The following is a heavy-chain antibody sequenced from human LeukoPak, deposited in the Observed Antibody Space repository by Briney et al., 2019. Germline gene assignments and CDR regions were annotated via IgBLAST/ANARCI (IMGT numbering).Heavy chain of an antibody. CDR2: INSDGSSR. D-gene: IGHD6-13*01. CDR1: AFTFSSYW. Sequence: GGSLRLSCATSAFTFSSYWMHWVRQAPGKGLVWVSRINSDGSSRSYADYVKGRFTISRDDAKNTLYLQMSSLSVDDTAIYYCTRGSPGYSSSWLDFWGQGILVTVAS. V-gene: IGHV3-74*01. CDR3: TRGSPGYSSSWLDF. J-gene: IGHJ4*02.